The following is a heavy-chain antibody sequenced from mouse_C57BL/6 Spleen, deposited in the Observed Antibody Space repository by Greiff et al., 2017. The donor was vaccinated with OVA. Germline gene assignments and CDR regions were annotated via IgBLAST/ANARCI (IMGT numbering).Heavy chain of an antibody. CDR3: ARDRGRPYYAMDY. CDR2: ISDGGSYT. CDR1: GFTFSSYA. J-gene: IGHJ4*01. V-gene: IGHV5-4*01. Sequence: EVKLMESGGGLVKPGGSLKLSCAASGFTFSSYAMSWVRQTPETRLEWVATISDGGSYTYYPDNVKGRFTISRDNAKNNLYLQMSHLKSEDTAMYYCARDRGRPYYAMDYWGQGTSVTVSS. D-gene: IGHD3-3*01.